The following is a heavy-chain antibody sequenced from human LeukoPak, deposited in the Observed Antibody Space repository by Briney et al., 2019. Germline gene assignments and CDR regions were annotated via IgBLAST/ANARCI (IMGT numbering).Heavy chain of an antibody. Sequence: SETLSLTCTVSGGSISDYYLNWIRQPPGKGLEWIWNIHYSGSTNYNPSLKSRVTISVDTSKNQFSLKLSSVTAADTAVYFCARYDFWTGSSSVGAMDVWGQGTTVTVSS. CDR2: IHYSGST. CDR3: ARYDFWTGSSSVGAMDV. J-gene: IGHJ6*02. CDR1: GGSISDYY. D-gene: IGHD3-3*01. V-gene: IGHV4-59*01.